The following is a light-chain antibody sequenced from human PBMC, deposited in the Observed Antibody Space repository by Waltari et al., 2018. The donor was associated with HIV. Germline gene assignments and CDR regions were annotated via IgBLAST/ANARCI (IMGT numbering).Light chain of an antibody. J-gene: IGLJ2*01. Sequence: NFMLTQPHSVSESPGTTVTISCTRSSASFDSNYVQWYQQSPGSSPTPVTYQDNQRPSCVPDRFSGSFDSSSNSASLTIAGLKTEDEADYYGQSYDSNNHVLFGGGTKLTVL. CDR3: QSYDSNNHVL. CDR1: SASFDSNY. V-gene: IGLV6-57*01. CDR2: QDN.